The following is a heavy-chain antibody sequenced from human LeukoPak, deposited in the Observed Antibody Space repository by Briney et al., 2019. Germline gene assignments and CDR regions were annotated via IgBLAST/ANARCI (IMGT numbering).Heavy chain of an antibody. J-gene: IGHJ5*02. CDR2: IIPILGIA. D-gene: IGHD3-10*01. V-gene: IGHV1-69*04. CDR3: ATGKGGSGSSRSNWFDP. CDR1: GGTFSSYA. Sequence: SVKVSCKASGGTFSSYAISWVRQAPGQGLEWMGRIIPILGIANYAQKFQGRVTITADKSTSTAYMELSSLRSEDTAVYYCATGKGGSGSSRSNWFDPWGQGTLVTVSS.